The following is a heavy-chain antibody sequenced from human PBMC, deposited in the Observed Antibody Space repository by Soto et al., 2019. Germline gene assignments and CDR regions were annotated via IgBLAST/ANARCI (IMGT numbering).Heavy chain of an antibody. CDR2: IYYSGST. J-gene: IGHJ6*02. V-gene: IGHV4-61*01. Sequence: SETLSLTCTVSGGSVSSGSYYWRWIRQPPGKGLEWIGYIYYSGSTNYNPSLKSRVTISVDTSKNQFSLKLSSVTAADTAVYYCARKPYGMDVWGQGTTVTVSS. CDR1: GGSVSSGSYY. CDR3: ARKPYGMDV.